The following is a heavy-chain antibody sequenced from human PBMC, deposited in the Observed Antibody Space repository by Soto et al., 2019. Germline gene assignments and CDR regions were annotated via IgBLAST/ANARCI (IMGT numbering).Heavy chain of an antibody. Sequence: SETPSLTCTVSSAPAITHNWGGIRQTPGKGLEWIGYIYDTGLTSYNPSLNSRLTISLDRSTKQLSLKLYSATAADTAMYYCVRQGIGPLHGLVDVWGRGTTVTVSS. CDR2: IYDTGLT. CDR3: VRQGIGPLHGLVDV. CDR1: SAPAITHN. D-gene: IGHD6-13*01. V-gene: IGHV4-59*08. J-gene: IGHJ6*02.